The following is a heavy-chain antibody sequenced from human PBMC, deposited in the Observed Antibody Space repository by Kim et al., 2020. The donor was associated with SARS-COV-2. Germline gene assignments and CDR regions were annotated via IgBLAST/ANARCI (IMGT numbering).Heavy chain of an antibody. CDR2: IYSGGSST. D-gene: IGHD6-6*01. V-gene: IGHV3-23*03. J-gene: IGHJ4*02. CDR1: GFTFSSYA. Sequence: GGSLRLSCAASGFTFSSYAMSWVRQAPGKGLEWVSVIYSGGSSTYYADSVKGRFTISRDNSKNTLYLQMNSLRAEDTAVYYCAKDRERGMSLRYSSSSPFDYWGQGTLVTVSS. CDR3: AKDRERGMSLRYSSSSPFDY.